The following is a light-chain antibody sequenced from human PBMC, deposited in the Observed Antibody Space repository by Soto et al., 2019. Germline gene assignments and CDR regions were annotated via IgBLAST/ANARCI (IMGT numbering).Light chain of an antibody. J-gene: IGKJ1*01. Sequence: EIVLTQSPGTLSLSPGERATLSCRASQSVSSKLAWYQQKPGQAPRLLIYDASTRATGIPARFSASGSGTEFTFTISSLQSEDFVVYYCQQYNDWPPTFGQGTKVDIK. CDR2: DAS. CDR1: QSVSSK. V-gene: IGKV3-15*01. CDR3: QQYNDWPPT.